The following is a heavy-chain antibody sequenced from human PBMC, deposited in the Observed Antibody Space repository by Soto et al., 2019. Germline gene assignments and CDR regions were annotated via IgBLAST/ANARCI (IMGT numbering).Heavy chain of an antibody. CDR2: ISSNGDST. D-gene: IGHD3-22*01. CDR1: RFTFSSYA. V-gene: IGHV3-64D*06. J-gene: IGHJ3*02. Sequence: GGSLRLSCLASRFTFSSYAMHWVRQAPGKGLEYVSSISSNGDSTYYADSVKGRFTISRDNSKNTMYLQMSSLRAEDTAVYYCVKYHYDSSGYYGLNAFDIWGQGTMVTVSS. CDR3: VKYHYDSSGYYGLNAFDI.